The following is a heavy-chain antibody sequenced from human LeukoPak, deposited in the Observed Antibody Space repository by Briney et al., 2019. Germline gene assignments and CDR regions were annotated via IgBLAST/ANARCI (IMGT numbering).Heavy chain of an antibody. J-gene: IGHJ4*02. D-gene: IGHD3-10*01. CDR2: ISAYNGNT. CDR1: GYTFTSYG. CDR3: ARDYLWFGEDPGYFDY. Sequence: ASVKVSCKASGYTFTSYGISWVRQAPGQGLEWMGWISAYNGNTNYAQKLQGRVTMTTDTSTSTAYMELRSLRSDDTAVYYCARDYLWFGEDPGYFDYWGQGTLVTVSS. V-gene: IGHV1-18*01.